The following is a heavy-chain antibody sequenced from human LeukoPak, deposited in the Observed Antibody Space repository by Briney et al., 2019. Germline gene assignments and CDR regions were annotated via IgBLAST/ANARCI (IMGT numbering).Heavy chain of an antibody. D-gene: IGHD1-14*01. J-gene: IGHJ6*02. V-gene: IGHV3-53*01. Sequence: PGGSLRLSCAASGFTVSANYMTWVRQAPGKGLEWVSVIYSGGRTDYADSVKGRFTISRDNSKNTLYLQMNSLRAEDTAVYYCANPPLPAVIGYYYYNMDVWGQGTTVTVSS. CDR3: ANPPLPAVIGYYYYNMDV. CDR2: IYSGGRT. CDR1: GFTVSANY.